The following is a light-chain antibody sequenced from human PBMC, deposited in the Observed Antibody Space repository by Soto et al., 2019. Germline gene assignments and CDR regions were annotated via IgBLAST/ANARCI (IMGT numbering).Light chain of an antibody. Sequence: DIQMTQSPSTLSASVGDRVTITCRASQSISSWLAWYQQKPGKAPKLLIYDASNLGSGVPSRFSGSGSGIEFTLTISSLQPDDFATYYCQQAWTFGQGTKVEIK. CDR3: QQAWT. J-gene: IGKJ1*01. V-gene: IGKV1-5*01. CDR1: QSISSW. CDR2: DAS.